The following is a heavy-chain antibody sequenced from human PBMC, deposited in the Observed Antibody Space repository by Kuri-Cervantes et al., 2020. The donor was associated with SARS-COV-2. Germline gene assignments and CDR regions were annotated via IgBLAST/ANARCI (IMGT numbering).Heavy chain of an antibody. CDR1: GGSISGYY. Sequence: SETLSLTCSVSGGSISGYYWSWLRQPPGKGLEWIAYMYNTADTYSNPSLSSRVTISLDTTKSLVSLKLTSVTAADTAVYFCARHPRLEASRNYYFDYWGQGNLVTVSS. J-gene: IGHJ4*02. CDR3: ARHPRLEASRNYYFDY. V-gene: IGHV4-59*08. CDR2: MYNTADT.